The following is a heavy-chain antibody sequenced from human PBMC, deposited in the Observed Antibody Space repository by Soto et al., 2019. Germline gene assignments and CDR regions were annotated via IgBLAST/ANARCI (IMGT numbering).Heavy chain of an antibody. CDR2: IHIDGSST. V-gene: IGHV3-74*01. Sequence: EVQLVESGGGLVQPGGSLRLSCAASGFTFSSYWMHWVRQAPGKGLVWVSRIHIDGSSTSYADSVKGRFTISRDNAKNTLYLQMNSLRVEYTAVYYCARGRGYCSGSSCYVDLWGQGTLVTVSS. D-gene: IGHD2-15*01. CDR1: GFTFSSYW. CDR3: ARGRGYCSGSSCYVDL. J-gene: IGHJ5*02.